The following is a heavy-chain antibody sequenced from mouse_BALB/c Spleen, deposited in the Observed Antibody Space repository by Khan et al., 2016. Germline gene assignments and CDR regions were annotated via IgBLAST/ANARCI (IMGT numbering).Heavy chain of an antibody. D-gene: IGHD1-1*01. CDR3: AEDYYGSNWFAY. V-gene: IGHV9-3*02. CDR1: GYTFTNYG. J-gene: IGHJ3*01. Sequence: QIQLVQSGPELKKPGETVKISCKASGYTFTNYGMNWVKQAPGKGLKWMGWINPNTGEPTYAEELKGRFAFSLVTSASTVYLQINNFKNEDTATWFWAEDYYGSNWFAYWGRETLVTVSA. CDR2: INPNTGEP.